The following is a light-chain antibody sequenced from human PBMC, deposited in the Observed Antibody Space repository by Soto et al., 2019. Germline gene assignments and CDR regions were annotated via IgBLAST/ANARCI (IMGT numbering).Light chain of an antibody. Sequence: QSALTQPASVSGSPGQSITISCTGTSGDIGSYNLVSWYQHHPGKAPQLMIYEVNKRPSGVSDRFSGSKSGNTASLTISRLQSEDETDYYCCSYAGSSTPFVFGTGTKATVL. CDR1: SGDIGSYNL. J-gene: IGLJ1*01. CDR2: EVN. V-gene: IGLV2-23*02. CDR3: CSYAGSSTPFV.